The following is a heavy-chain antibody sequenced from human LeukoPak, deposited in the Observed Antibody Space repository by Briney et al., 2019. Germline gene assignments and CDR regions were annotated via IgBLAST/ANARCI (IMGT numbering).Heavy chain of an antibody. CDR1: GFMFKNYW. J-gene: IGHJ4*02. V-gene: IGHV3-74*01. Sequence: GGSLRLSCAASGFMFKNYWMHWVRQAPGKGLVWVSRVNSDGSITVYADSVKGRFTISRDNAKNSLYLQMNSLRAEDTAVYYCAGYYDILTGWGQGTLVTVSS. CDR2: VNSDGSIT. CDR3: AGYYDILTG. D-gene: IGHD3-9*01.